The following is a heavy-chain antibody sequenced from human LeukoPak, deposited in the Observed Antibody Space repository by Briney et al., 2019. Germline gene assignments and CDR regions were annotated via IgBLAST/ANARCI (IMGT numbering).Heavy chain of an antibody. D-gene: IGHD3-22*01. J-gene: IGHJ6*03. CDR2: IYTSGST. CDR3: TRGSIAYYYMDV. V-gene: IGHV4-4*07. Sequence: NPSETLSLTCTVSGGSISSYYWSWIWQPAGKGLEWIGRIYTSGSTNYNPSLKSRVTMLVDTSKNQFSLKLSSVTAADTAVYYCTRGSIAYYYMDVWGKGTTVTISS. CDR1: GGSISSYY.